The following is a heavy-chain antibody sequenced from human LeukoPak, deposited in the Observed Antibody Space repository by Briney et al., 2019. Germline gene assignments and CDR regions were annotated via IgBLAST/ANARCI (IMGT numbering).Heavy chain of an antibody. CDR1: GGSISSYY. CDR2: IYTSGST. V-gene: IGHV4-4*07. Sequence: SETLSLTCTVSGGSISSYYWSWIRQPAGKGLEWLGRIYTSGSTNYNPSLKSRVTMSVDTSKNQFSLKLSSVTAADTAVYYCARVRRYCSGGGCSNYYYMDVWGKGTTVTVSS. CDR3: ARVRRYCSGGGCSNYYYMDV. J-gene: IGHJ6*03. D-gene: IGHD2-15*01.